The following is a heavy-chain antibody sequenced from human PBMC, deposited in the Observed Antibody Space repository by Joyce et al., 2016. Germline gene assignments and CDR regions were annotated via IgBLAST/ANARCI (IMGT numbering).Heavy chain of an antibody. Sequence: QVQLVESGGGVVQPGRSLSLSCAASGFIFSSYAMHWVRQAPGRGLEWGTYISYDGHTKCYADSVKGRFTISRDNSKNTLDLQMNSLRTEDTAVYYCARDHCSSTNCYLDFWGQGTLVTVSS. CDR3: ARDHCSSTNCYLDF. CDR1: GFIFSSYA. V-gene: IGHV3-30-3*01. J-gene: IGHJ4*02. D-gene: IGHD2-2*01. CDR2: ISYDGHTK.